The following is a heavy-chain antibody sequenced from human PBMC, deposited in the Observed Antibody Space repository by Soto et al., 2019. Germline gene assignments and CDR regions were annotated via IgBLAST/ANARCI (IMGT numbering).Heavy chain of an antibody. D-gene: IGHD3-3*01. CDR2: ISAYNGNT. J-gene: IGHJ6*03. Sequence: ASVKVSCKASGYTFTSYGISWVRQAPGQGLEWMGWISAYNGNTNYAQKLQGRVTMTTDTSTSTAYMELRSLRSDDTAMYYCAIYYDFWSGPTTYYYMDVWGKGTTGSISS. CDR3: AIYYDFWSGPTTYYYMDV. CDR1: GYTFTSYG. V-gene: IGHV1-18*01.